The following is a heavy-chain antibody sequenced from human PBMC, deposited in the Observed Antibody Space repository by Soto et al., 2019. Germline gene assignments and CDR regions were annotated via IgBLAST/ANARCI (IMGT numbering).Heavy chain of an antibody. D-gene: IGHD3-10*01. CDR3: ATRRYYYGSGNYYFDS. CDR1: GYTLTELY. V-gene: IGHV1-24*01. Sequence: SVKVCCKVSGYTLTELYIHRLRPARGKGLEGIGGFDPEDGETSYAQKFQGRVTMTEDTSTDTANMEQNSLRSEDTAVYYCATRRYYYGSGNYYFDSWGQGTLVTVSS. CDR2: FDPEDGET. J-gene: IGHJ4*02.